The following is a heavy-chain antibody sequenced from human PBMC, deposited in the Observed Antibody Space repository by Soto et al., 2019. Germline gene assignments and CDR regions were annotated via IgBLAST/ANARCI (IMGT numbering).Heavy chain of an antibody. D-gene: IGHD6-6*01. CDR2: ISGSGGST. J-gene: IGHJ4*02. V-gene: IGHV3-23*01. CDR1: GFTFSSYA. Sequence: GGSLRRSCAASGFTFSSYAMSWVRQAPGKGLEWVSAISGSGGSTYYADSVKGRFTISRDNSKNTLYLQMNSLRAEDTAVYYCAKESSSSIFGYYFDYWGQGTLVTVSS. CDR3: AKESSSSIFGYYFDY.